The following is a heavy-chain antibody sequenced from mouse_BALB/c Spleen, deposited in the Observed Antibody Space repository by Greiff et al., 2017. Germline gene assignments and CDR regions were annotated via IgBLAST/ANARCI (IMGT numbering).Heavy chain of an antibody. CDR3: TRDYYGNYDWYFDV. D-gene: IGHD2-1*01. CDR2: ISSGGSYT. Sequence: EVKVVESGGGLVKPGGSLKLSCAASGFTFSSYTMSWVRQTPEKRLEWVATISSGGSYTYYPDSVKGRFTISRDNAKNTLYLQMSSLKSEDTAMYYCTRDYYGNYDWYFDVWGAGTTVTVSS. CDR1: GFTFSSYT. V-gene: IGHV5-6-4*01. J-gene: IGHJ1*01.